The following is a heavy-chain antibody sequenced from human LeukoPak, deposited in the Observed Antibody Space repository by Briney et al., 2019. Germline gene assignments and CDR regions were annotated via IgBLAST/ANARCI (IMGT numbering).Heavy chain of an antibody. CDR2: INHSVGT. V-gene: IGHV4-34*01. D-gene: IGHD5-18*01. Sequence: SETLSLTCAVYGGSFSGYYWSWIRQPPGKGLEWIGEINHSVGTNYNPSLKSRVTISVDTSKNQFSLKLSSVTAADTAVYYCARGRYSYGGAVGDYFDYWGQGTLVTVSS. CDR1: GGSFSGYY. CDR3: ARGRYSYGGAVGDYFDY. J-gene: IGHJ4*02.